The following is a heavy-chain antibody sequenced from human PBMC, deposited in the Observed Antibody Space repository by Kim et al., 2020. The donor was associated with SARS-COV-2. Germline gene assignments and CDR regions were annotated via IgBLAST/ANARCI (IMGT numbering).Heavy chain of an antibody. D-gene: IGHD1-26*01. V-gene: IGHV1-18*01. CDR3: ARVGVGAITHYGMDV. CDR2: ISAYNGNT. J-gene: IGHJ6*02. CDR1: GYTFTSYG. Sequence: ASVKVSCKASGYTFTSYGISWVRQAPGQGLEWMGWISAYNGNTNYAQKLQGRVTMTTDTSTSTAYMELRSLRSDDTAVYYCARVGVGAITHYGMDVWGQGTTVTVSS.